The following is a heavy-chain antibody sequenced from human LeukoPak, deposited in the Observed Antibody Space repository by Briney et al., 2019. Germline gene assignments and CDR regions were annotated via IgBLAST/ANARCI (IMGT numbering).Heavy chain of an antibody. D-gene: IGHD2-15*01. CDR2: IYPGNSDT. CDR1: GYIFTSYW. J-gene: IGHJ4*02. CDR3: ARRGYCSGGSCYSAPFDY. Sequence: GESLKISCKGSGYIFTSYWIGWVRQMPGKGLEWMGIIYPGNSDTRYSPSFQGQVTISADKSISTAYLHWSSLKASDTAMYYCARRGYCSGGSCYSAPFDYWGQGSPVTVPS. V-gene: IGHV5-51*01.